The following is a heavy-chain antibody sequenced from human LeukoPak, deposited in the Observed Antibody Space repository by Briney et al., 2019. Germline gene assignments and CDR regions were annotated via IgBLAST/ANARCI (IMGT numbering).Heavy chain of an antibody. CDR3: ARQLWYPHFDY. V-gene: IGHV4-59*08. J-gene: IGHJ4*02. CDR1: GGSISSYY. D-gene: IGHD5-18*01. CDR2: IYYSGST. Sequence: PSETLSLTCTVSGGSISSYYWSWIRQPPGKGLEWIGYIYYSGSTNYNPSLKSRVTISVDTSKNQFSLKLSSVTAADTAVYYCARQLWYPHFDYWGQGTLVTVSS.